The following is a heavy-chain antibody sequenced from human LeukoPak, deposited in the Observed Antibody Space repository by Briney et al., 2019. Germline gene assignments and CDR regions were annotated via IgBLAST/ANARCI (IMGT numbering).Heavy chain of an antibody. D-gene: IGHD3-22*01. CDR1: GFNFSNYW. CDR2: INSDGSST. J-gene: IGHJ4*02. V-gene: IGHV3-74*01. CDR3: VRAGGSGYYSC. Sequence: GGSLRLPCTASGFNFSNYWMHWVRQAPGKGLVWVSRINSDGSSTTYADSVKGRFTMSRDNAKNTLYLQMNSLRAEDTAVYYCVRAGGSGYYSCWGQGTLVTVSS.